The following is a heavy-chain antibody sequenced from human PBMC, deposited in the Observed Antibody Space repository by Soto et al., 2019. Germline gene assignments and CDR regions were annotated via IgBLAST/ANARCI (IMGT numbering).Heavy chain of an antibody. Sequence: PSEILSLTCAVYGGPFSGYYWSWIRQPPGKGLEWIGEINHSGSTNYNPSLKSRVTISVDTSKNQFSLKLSSVTAADTAVYYCARVGGRLFDYWGQGTLVTVSS. CDR2: INHSGST. CDR1: GGPFSGYY. D-gene: IGHD1-26*01. V-gene: IGHV4-34*01. CDR3: ARVGGRLFDY. J-gene: IGHJ4*02.